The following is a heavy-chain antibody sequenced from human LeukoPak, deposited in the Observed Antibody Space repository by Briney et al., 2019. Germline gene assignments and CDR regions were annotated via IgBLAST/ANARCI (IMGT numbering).Heavy chain of an antibody. CDR3: ARAGRDGSDDY. V-gene: IGHV4-4*08. CDR1: GGSISSYY. D-gene: IGHD5-24*01. CDR2: IYTSGST. Sequence: SETLALTCTVSGGSISSYYWSWIRQPPGKGLEWIGYIYTSGSTNYNPSLKSRVTISVDTSKNQFSLKLSSVTAADTAVYYCARAGRDGSDDYWGQGTLVTVSS. J-gene: IGHJ4*02.